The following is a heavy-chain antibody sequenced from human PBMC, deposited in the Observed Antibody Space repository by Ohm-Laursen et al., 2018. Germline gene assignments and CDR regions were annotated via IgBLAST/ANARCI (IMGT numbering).Heavy chain of an antibody. CDR3: AKGRGYSYGYSVDY. Sequence: GSLRLSCAASGFTFSSYEMNWVRQAPGKGLEWVSYITSSGSTIYYADSVKGRFTISRDNAKNSLYLQMNSLRAEDTALYYCAKGRGYSYGYSVDYWGQGTLVTVSS. CDR2: ITSSGSTI. D-gene: IGHD5-18*01. J-gene: IGHJ4*02. V-gene: IGHV3-48*03. CDR1: GFTFSSYE.